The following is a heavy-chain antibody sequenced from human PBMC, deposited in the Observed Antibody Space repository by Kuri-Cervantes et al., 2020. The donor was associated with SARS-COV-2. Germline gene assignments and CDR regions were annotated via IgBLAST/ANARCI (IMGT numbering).Heavy chain of an antibody. V-gene: IGHV3-21*01. J-gene: IGHJ4*02. D-gene: IGHD5-12*01. Sequence: GESLKISCAASGFTFSSYSMNWVRQAPGKGLEWVSSISSSSSYIYYADSVKGRFTISRDNAKNSLYLQMNSLRAEDTAVYYCAKERSIVATSYFDYWGQGTLVTVSS. CDR2: ISSSSSYI. CDR1: GFTFSSYS. CDR3: AKERSIVATSYFDY.